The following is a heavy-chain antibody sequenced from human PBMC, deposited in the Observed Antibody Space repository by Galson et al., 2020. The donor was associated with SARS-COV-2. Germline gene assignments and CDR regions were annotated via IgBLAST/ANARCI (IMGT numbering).Heavy chain of an antibody. Sequence: SSETLSLTCTVPDDSISSGGYYWSWIRQHPGKGLEWIGYISYSGTTYYNSALTSRVTIPVDTSKNQFSLNLSSVTAADTAVYYCARVAAAVKGAFDIWGQGTMVTVSS. CDR1: DDSISSGGYY. CDR3: ARVAAAVKGAFDI. D-gene: IGHD6-13*01. V-gene: IGHV4-31*03. J-gene: IGHJ3*02. CDR2: ISYSGTT.